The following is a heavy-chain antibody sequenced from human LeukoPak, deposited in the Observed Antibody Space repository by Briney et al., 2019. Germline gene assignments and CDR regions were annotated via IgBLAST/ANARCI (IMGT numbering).Heavy chain of an antibody. Sequence: SETLSLTCTVSGGSISIYYWNWIRQPPGKGLEWIGEINHSGSTNYNPSLKSRVTISVDTSKNQFSLKLSSVTAADTAVYYCASRYSSSWHFYYYYYGMDVWGQGTTVTVSS. CDR1: GGSISIYY. V-gene: IGHV4-34*01. CDR3: ASRYSSSWHFYYYYYGMDV. CDR2: INHSGST. J-gene: IGHJ6*02. D-gene: IGHD6-13*01.